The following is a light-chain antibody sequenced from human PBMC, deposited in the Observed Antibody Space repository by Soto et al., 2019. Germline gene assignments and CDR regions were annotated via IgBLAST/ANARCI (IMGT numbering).Light chain of an antibody. CDR2: GAS. J-gene: IGKJ1*01. CDR3: QQYDSSPKT. Sequence: ENVFSQSNSPLSLCRGERATLSCTASQSVSSSYLAWYQQKLGQAPRLLIYGASSRATGIPDRFSGRGSGTDFTLTISRLQPEDFAVYYCQQYDSSPKTCGEGTKVDI. CDR1: QSVSSSY. V-gene: IGKV3-20*01.